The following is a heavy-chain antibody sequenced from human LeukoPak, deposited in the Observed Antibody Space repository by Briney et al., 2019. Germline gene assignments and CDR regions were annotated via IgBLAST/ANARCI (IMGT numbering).Heavy chain of an antibody. Sequence: PSETLSLTCAVSGGSISTNNWWSWVRQPPGKGLEWIGEIYHTGSTYYNPSLKSRVTISVDTSKNQFSLKLSSVTAADTAVYYCASAGYSSSWYTDAFDIWGQGTMVTVSS. CDR3: ASAGYSSSWYTDAFDI. CDR2: IYHTGST. CDR1: GGSISTNNW. V-gene: IGHV4-4*02. J-gene: IGHJ3*02. D-gene: IGHD6-13*01.